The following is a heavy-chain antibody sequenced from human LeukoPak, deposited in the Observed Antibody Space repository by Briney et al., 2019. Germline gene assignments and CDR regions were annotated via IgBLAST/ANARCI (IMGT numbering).Heavy chain of an antibody. V-gene: IGHV4-39*07. CDR2: IYYSGST. D-gene: IGHD2-2*01. CDR3: VVLGGMPDAFDI. CDR1: GGSISSSRYY. Sequence: PSETLSLTCTVSGGSISSSRYYWGWIRQPPGKGLEWIGSIYYSGSTYYNPSLKSRVTISVDTSKNQFSLKLSSVTAADTAVYYCVVLGGMPDAFDIWGQGTMVTVSS. J-gene: IGHJ3*02.